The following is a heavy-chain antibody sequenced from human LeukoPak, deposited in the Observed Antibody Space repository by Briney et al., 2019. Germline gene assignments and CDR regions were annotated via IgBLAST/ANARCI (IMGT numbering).Heavy chain of an antibody. CDR1: GFTFVNYA. Sequence: GGSLRLSCAASGFTFVNYAMSWVRQAPGKGLEWVSTISGSGGSTYYADSVKGRFTISRDNSKNTLHLQMNSLRADDTAVYYCGKDLVDASDIWGQGTMVTVSS. D-gene: IGHD2-2*01. V-gene: IGHV3-23*01. CDR2: ISGSGGST. J-gene: IGHJ3*02. CDR3: GKDLVDASDI.